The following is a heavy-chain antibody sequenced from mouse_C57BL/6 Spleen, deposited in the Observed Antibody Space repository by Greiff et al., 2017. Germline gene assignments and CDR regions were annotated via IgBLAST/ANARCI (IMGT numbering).Heavy chain of an antibody. CDR1: GFSLSTSGMG. Sequence: QVTLKVSGPGLLQSSQTLSLTCSFSGFSLSTSGMGVSWIRQPSGKGLEWLAHIYWDDDKRYNPSLKSRLTISKDTSRNQVFLKITSVDTADTATYYCARSGIYYDYHYYAMDYWGQGTSVTVSS. D-gene: IGHD2-4*01. J-gene: IGHJ4*01. CDR2: IYWDDDK. CDR3: ARSGIYYDYHYYAMDY. V-gene: IGHV8-12*01.